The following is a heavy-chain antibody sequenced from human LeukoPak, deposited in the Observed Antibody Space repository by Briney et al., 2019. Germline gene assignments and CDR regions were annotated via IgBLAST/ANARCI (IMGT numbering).Heavy chain of an antibody. CDR1: GGSFSGYY. CDR2: INHSGST. Sequence: PSETLSLTCAVYGGSFSGYYWSWIRQPPGKGLEWIGEINHSGSTNYNPSLKSRVTISVDTSKNQFSLKLSSVTAADTAVYYCARPGPRVVPAAMYEYFQHWGQGTLVTVSS. CDR3: ARPGPRVVPAAMYEYFQH. J-gene: IGHJ1*01. V-gene: IGHV4-34*01. D-gene: IGHD2-2*01.